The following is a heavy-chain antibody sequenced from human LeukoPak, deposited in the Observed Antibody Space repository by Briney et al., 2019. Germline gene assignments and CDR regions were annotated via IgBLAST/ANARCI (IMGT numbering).Heavy chain of an antibody. CDR2: IYYSRST. Sequence: SETLSLTCTVSGGPISSSSYYWGRIRQPPGKGLERIGSIYYSRSTYYNTSLKRRVTIYVHTSKNQFYLDLSSVTAADTAVYYCARHVWPTAYNWFDPWGQGTMVTVSS. CDR3: ARHVWPTAYNWFDP. J-gene: IGHJ5*02. D-gene: IGHD2-8*01. V-gene: IGHV4-39*01. CDR1: GGPISSSSYY.